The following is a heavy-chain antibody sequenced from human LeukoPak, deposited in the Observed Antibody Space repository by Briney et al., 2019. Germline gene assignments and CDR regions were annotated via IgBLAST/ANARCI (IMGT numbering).Heavy chain of an antibody. CDR3: ARWNYYDSSGLKSFDY. CDR1: GYTFTGYY. V-gene: IGHV1-2*02. D-gene: IGHD3-22*01. Sequence: ASVKVSCKASGYTFTGYYMHWVRQAPGQGLEWMGWINPNSGGTNYAQKFQGRVTMTRDTSISTAYMELSRLRSDDTAGYYCARWNYYDSSGLKSFDYWGQGTLVTVSS. CDR2: INPNSGGT. J-gene: IGHJ4*02.